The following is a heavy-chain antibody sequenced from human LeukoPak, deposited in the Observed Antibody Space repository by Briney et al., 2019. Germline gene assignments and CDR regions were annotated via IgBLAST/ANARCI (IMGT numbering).Heavy chain of an antibody. CDR1: GYTFTSYG. V-gene: IGHV1-18*01. D-gene: IGHD3-9*01. CDR2: ISAYNGNT. Sequence: ASVKLSCKASGYTFTSYGISWVRQAPGQGLEWMGWISAYNGNTNYAQKLQGRVTMTTDTSTSTAYMELRSLRSDDTAVYYCARVPTYYYIYPGHLDYWGQGTLVTVSS. CDR3: ARVPTYYYIYPGHLDY. J-gene: IGHJ4*02.